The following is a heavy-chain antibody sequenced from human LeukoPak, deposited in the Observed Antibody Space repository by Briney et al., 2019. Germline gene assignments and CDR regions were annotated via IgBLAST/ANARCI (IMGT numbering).Heavy chain of an antibody. J-gene: IGHJ4*02. D-gene: IGHD3-10*01. CDR3: AKDMGPLTGSDY. CDR2: ISGSGGST. V-gene: IGHV3-23*01. Sequence: GGSLRLSCAASGFTFSNYAMSWVRQAPGKGLEWVSTISGSGGSTYSADSVKGRFTISRDNSKNAVYLQMNSLRAEDTAVYYCAKDMGPLTGSDYWGQGTLVTVSS. CDR1: GFTFSNYA.